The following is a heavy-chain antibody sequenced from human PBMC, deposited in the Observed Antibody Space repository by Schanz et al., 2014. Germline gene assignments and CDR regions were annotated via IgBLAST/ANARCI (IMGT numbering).Heavy chain of an antibody. J-gene: IGHJ6*02. CDR2: ISAYNGHT. CDR1: GYTFISYG. V-gene: IGHV1-18*01. D-gene: IGHD3-10*01. CDR3: ARAKRFGDMDV. Sequence: QVQLVQSGAEVRKPGASVKVSCKASGYTFISYGISWVRQAPGQGLEWMGWISAYNGHTDYAQKLQGRVTLTTDTSTSTAYMELRNLRSDDTAVYYCARAKRFGDMDVWGQGTTVTVPS.